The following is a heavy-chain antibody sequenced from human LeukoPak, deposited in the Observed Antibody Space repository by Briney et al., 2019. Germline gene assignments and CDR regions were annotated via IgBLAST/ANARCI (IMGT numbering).Heavy chain of an antibody. J-gene: IGHJ3*02. CDR2: INYSGST. V-gene: IGHV4-38-2*02. CDR3: AREIVGVTLYAFDI. Sequence: SETLSLTCSVSGYSIGSGYDWAWIRQPPGKGLEWIGSINYSGSTNYNPSLKSRVTISVDTSKNQISLKLSSVTAADTAVYYCAREIVGVTLYAFDIWGQGTMVTVSS. D-gene: IGHD1-26*01. CDR1: GYSIGSGYD.